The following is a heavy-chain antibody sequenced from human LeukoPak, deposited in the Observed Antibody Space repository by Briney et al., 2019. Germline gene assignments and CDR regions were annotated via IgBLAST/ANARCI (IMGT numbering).Heavy chain of an antibody. D-gene: IGHD2-2*02. CDR1: GYSFTSYW. J-gene: IGHJ3*02. V-gene: IGHV5-51*01. CDR3: ARAPLYCSSTSCYTPDAFDI. Sequence: GESLKISCKGSGYSFTSYWIGWVRQMPGKGLEWMGIIYPGDSDTRYSPSFQGQVTISADKSISTAYLQWSSLKASDTAMYYCARAPLYCSSTSCYTPDAFDIWGQGTMVTVSS. CDR2: IYPGDSDT.